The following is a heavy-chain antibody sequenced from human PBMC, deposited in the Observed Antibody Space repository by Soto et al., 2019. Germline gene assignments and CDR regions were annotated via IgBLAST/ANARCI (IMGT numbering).Heavy chain of an antibody. CDR3: AREGGLGDLLY. CDR1: GYTFSSYG. D-gene: IGHD2-15*01. CDR2: IRGYNGNA. Sequence: VQLVQSGNVVQKPGSSVKVSCKTSGYTFSSYGIIWVRQAPGQGLEWMGCIRGYNGNAASAQSFRGRVNMTTDTSTTSGFMELSDLRSDDTALYFCAREGGLGDLLYWGQGSLVSVS. V-gene: IGHV1-18*01. J-gene: IGHJ1*01.